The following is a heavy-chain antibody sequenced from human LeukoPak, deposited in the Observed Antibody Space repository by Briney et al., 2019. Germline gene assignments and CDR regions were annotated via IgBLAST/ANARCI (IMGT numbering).Heavy chain of an antibody. CDR3: AKSRFGGSGSYVPPYYFDY. J-gene: IGHJ4*02. Sequence: GGSLRLSCAASGFTFSGYAMSWVRQAPGKGVEWVSAVSGSGGSTYYADSVKGRFTISRDNSKNTLYLQMNSLRAEDTAVYYCAKSRFGGSGSYVPPYYFDYWGQGTLVTVSS. V-gene: IGHV3-23*01. CDR1: GFTFSGYA. CDR2: VSGSGGST. D-gene: IGHD3-10*01.